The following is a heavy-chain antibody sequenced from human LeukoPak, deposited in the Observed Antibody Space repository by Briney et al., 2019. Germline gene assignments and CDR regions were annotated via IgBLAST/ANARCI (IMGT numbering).Heavy chain of an antibody. CDR3: ARDFFYGSGSYNAFDI. J-gene: IGHJ3*02. CDR2: ISSSSSDI. CDR1: GFTFSSYS. V-gene: IGHV3-21*01. Sequence: GGSLRLSCAASGFTFSSYSMNWVRQAPGKGLEWVSSISSSSSDIYYADSVKGRFTISRDNAKNSLYLQMNSLRAEDTAVYYCARDFFYGSGSYNAFDIWGQGTMVTVSS. D-gene: IGHD3-10*01.